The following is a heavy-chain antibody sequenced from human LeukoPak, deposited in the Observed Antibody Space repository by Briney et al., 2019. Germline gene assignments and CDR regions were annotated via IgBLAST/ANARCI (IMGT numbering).Heavy chain of an antibody. Sequence: GGSLRLSCAASGFTFSSYSMNWVRQVPGKGLEWVSFISSSSSYIYYADLVKGRFTISRDNAKNSLYLQMNSLRADDTAVYYCARGAYYFDYWGQGVLVTVSS. CDR2: ISSSSSYI. V-gene: IGHV3-21*01. J-gene: IGHJ4*02. CDR3: ARGAYYFDY. CDR1: GFTFSSYS.